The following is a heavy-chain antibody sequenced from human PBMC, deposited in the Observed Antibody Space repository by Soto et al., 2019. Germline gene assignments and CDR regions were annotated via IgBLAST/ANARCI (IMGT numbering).Heavy chain of an antibody. V-gene: IGHV1-69*13. Sequence: ASVKVSCKASGGTFSSYAISWVRQAPGQGLEWMGGIIPIFGTANYAQKFQGRVTITADESTSTAYMELSSLRSEDTAVYYCARESHSIAVAGTRDEYFQHWGQGTLVTVSS. D-gene: IGHD6-19*01. CDR2: IIPIFGTA. CDR1: GGTFSSYA. CDR3: ARESHSIAVAGTRDEYFQH. J-gene: IGHJ1*01.